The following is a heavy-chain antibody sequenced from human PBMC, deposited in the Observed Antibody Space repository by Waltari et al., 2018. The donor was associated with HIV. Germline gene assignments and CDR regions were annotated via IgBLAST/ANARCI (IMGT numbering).Heavy chain of an antibody. CDR1: GFTFSSYW. CDR3: ARTFTVATISPLLH. D-gene: IGHD5-12*01. CDR2: INSDGNST. J-gene: IGHJ4*02. V-gene: IGHV3-74*03. Sequence: EVQLVESGGGLVQPGGSLRLSCAASGFTFSSYWMHWVRQVPGKVLVWVSRINSDGNSTTYADSVKGRFTISRDNAKSTLYLQMNSLRDEDTAVYYCARTFTVATISPLLHWGQGTLVTVSS.